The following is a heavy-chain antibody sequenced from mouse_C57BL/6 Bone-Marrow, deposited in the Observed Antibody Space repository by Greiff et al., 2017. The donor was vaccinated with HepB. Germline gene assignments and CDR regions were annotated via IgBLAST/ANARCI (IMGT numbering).Heavy chain of an antibody. CDR2: INPSTGGT. V-gene: IGHV1-42*01. CDR1: GYSFTGYY. CDR3: ASWYYDYDYYAMDY. D-gene: IGHD2-4*01. J-gene: IGHJ4*01. Sequence: EVQLQQSGPELVKPGASVKISCKASGYSFTGYYMNWVKQSPEKSLEWIGEINPSTGGTTYNQKFKAKATLTVDKSSSTAYMQLKSLTSEDSAVYYCASWYYDYDYYAMDYWGQGTSVTVSS.